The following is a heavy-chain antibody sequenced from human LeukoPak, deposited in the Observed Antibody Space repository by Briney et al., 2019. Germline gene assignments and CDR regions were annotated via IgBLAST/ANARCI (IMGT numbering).Heavy chain of an antibody. V-gene: IGHV3-21*01. Sequence: GGSLRLSCTAAGFTFNNYAMSWVRQAPGKGLEWVSSISSSTTYIYYADSVKGRFTISRDNAKNSLYLQMNSLRAEDTAVYYCVRGDKSSGWYFFDYWGQGTLVTVSS. CDR1: GFTFNNYA. CDR3: VRGDKSSGWYFFDY. CDR2: ISSSTTYI. J-gene: IGHJ4*02. D-gene: IGHD6-19*01.